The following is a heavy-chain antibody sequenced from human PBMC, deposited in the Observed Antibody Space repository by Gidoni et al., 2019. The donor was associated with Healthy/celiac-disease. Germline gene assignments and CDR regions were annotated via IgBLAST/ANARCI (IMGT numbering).Heavy chain of an antibody. CDR1: GGSSSSYY. D-gene: IGHD4-17*01. V-gene: IGHV4-59*01. Sequence: VQLQDSGPGLAKPSDTLALTCTACGGSSSSYYWSWIRQPPGKGLEWIGYNYYSGSTNYNPSLKSRVTISVDTSKNQFSLKLSSVTAADTAVYYCARDSPDYGSDYWGQGTLVTVSS. CDR2: NYYSGST. J-gene: IGHJ4*02. CDR3: ARDSPDYGSDY.